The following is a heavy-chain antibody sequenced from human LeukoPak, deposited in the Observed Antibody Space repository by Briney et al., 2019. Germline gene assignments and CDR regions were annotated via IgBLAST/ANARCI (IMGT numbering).Heavy chain of an antibody. Sequence: VKMSFKATGYTFKNYNMHCDQHAPGKGLEWMGRIDPEDGQVIYGETFRGRVTISADTSEDTIHMELTSLTSDDTAMYFCARVTGLLQLDYWGQGTLVTVSS. CDR2: IDPEDGQV. J-gene: IGHJ4*02. V-gene: IGHV1-69-2*01. CDR1: GYTFKNYN. CDR3: ARVTGLLQLDY. D-gene: IGHD1-26*01.